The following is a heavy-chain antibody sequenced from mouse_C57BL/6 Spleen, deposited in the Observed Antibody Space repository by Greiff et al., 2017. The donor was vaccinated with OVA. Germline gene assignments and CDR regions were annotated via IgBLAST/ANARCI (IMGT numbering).Heavy chain of an antibody. CDR1: GFTFSSYA. J-gene: IGHJ4*01. V-gene: IGHV5-9-1*02. CDR3: TRGGKDYYAMDY. Sequence: EVQGVESGEGLVKPGGSLKLSCAASGFTFSSYAMSWVRQTPEKRLEWVAYISSGGDYIYYADTVKGRFTISRDNARNTLYLQMSSLKSEDTAMYYCTRGGKDYYAMDYWGQGTSVTVSS. CDR2: ISSGGDYI.